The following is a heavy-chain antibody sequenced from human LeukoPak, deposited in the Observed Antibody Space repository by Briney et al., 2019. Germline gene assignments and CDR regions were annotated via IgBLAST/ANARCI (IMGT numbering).Heavy chain of an antibody. Sequence: PGGSLRHSCAAPGFTFSSYVMNWARQAPGKGLEWVSGISDSGGGTYYADSVKGRFTISRDNSKNTLYLQMNSLRAEDTAVYYCAKLPGRAADYWGQGTLVTVSS. CDR1: GFTFSSYV. CDR2: ISDSGGGT. V-gene: IGHV3-23*01. J-gene: IGHJ4*02. CDR3: AKLPGRAADY.